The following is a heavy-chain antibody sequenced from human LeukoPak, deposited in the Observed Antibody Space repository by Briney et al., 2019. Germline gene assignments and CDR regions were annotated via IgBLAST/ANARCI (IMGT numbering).Heavy chain of an antibody. V-gene: IGHV1-3*01. Sequence: ASVKVPCKASGYTFTSYAMHWVRQAPGQRLEWMGWINAGNGNTKYSQKCQGRVTITRDTSASTAYMELSSLRSEDTAVYYCARAAGGYYFDYWGQGTLVTVSS. CDR3: ARAAGGYYFDY. CDR2: INAGNGNT. J-gene: IGHJ4*02. CDR1: GYTFTSYA.